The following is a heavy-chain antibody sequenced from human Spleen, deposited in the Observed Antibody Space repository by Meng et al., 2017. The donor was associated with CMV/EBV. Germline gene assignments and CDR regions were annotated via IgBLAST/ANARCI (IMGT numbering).Heavy chain of an antibody. Sequence: TVSGGSVSSGSYYWSWIRQPPGKGLEWIGYIYYSGSTNYNPSLKSRVTISVDTSKNQFSLKLSSVTAADTAVYYCARASSGWYYFDYWGQGTLVTVSS. J-gene: IGHJ4*02. CDR1: GGSVSSGSYY. CDR2: IYYSGST. CDR3: ARASSGWYYFDY. D-gene: IGHD6-19*01. V-gene: IGHV4-61*01.